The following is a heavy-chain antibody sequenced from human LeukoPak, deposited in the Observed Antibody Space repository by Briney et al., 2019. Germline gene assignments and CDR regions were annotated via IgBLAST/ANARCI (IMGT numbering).Heavy chain of an antibody. J-gene: IGHJ4*02. CDR3: ARGKIAEDSSGYYSDY. CDR2: INHSGST. D-gene: IGHD3-22*01. CDR1: GGSFSGYY. V-gene: IGHV4-34*01. Sequence: SETLSLTCAVYGGSFSGYYWSWIRQTPGKGLEWIGEINHSGSTNYNPSLKSRVTISVDTSKNQFPLKLSSVTAADTAVYYCARGKIAEDSSGYYSDYWGQGTLVTVSS.